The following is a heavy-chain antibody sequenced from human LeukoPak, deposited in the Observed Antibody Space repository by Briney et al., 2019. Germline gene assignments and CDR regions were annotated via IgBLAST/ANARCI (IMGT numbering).Heavy chain of an antibody. D-gene: IGHD5-24*01. CDR1: GGSISGSNYY. Sequence: SETLSLTCIVSGGSISGSNYYWGWIRQPPGMGLEWIGSIFYSGRTYFNPSLKSRVTISVDTSKNQFSLRLSSVTAADTVVYYCARHEEEDGYNAKTLDYWGQGALVTVSS. CDR2: IFYSGRT. J-gene: IGHJ4*02. CDR3: ARHEEEDGYNAKTLDY. V-gene: IGHV4-39*01.